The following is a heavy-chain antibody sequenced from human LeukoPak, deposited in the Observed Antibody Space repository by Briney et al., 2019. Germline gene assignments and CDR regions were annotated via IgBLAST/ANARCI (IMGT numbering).Heavy chain of an antibody. J-gene: IGHJ2*01. V-gene: IGHV4-59*01. CDR2: IYYSGTT. D-gene: IGHD3-22*01. CDR1: SGSISSYY. Sequence: SETLSLTCTVSSGSISSYYWSWIRQPPGKGLEWIGDIYYSGTTNYDPSLKSRVTISGDTSKNQFSLKLSSVAAADTAVYYCARGPPAGYYDSTAYPAWYFDLWGRGTLVTVSS. CDR3: ARGPPAGYYDSTAYPAWYFDL.